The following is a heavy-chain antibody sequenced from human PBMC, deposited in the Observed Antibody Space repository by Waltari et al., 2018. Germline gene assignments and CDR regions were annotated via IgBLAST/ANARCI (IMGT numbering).Heavy chain of an antibody. CDR2: IIPIFGTA. V-gene: IGHV1-69*13. CDR3: ARDVRTMVQGVRNLNYYGMDV. CDR1: GGPFSSYA. D-gene: IGHD3-10*01. J-gene: IGHJ6*02. Sequence: QVQLVQSGAEVTKPGSSVKVSCKASGGPFSSYAISWVRQAPGQGLAWMGGIIPIFGTANYAQKFQGRVTITADESTSTAYMELSSLRSEDTAVYYCARDVRTMVQGVRNLNYYGMDVWGQGTTVTVSS.